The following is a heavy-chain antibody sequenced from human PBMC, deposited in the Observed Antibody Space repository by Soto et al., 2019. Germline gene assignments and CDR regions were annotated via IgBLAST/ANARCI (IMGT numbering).Heavy chain of an antibody. V-gene: IGHV4-59*01. CDR1: GGSIISYY. CDR3: ARDGGRYCSGGSCYVGMDV. Sequence: SETLSLTCTVSGGSIISYYWSWIRQPPGKELEWIGYIYYIGSTNYSPSLKSRVTISVDTSRNQFSLKLTSVTAADTAVYFCARDGGRYCSGGSCYVGMDVWGQGTTVTVS. J-gene: IGHJ6*02. CDR2: IYYIGST. D-gene: IGHD2-15*01.